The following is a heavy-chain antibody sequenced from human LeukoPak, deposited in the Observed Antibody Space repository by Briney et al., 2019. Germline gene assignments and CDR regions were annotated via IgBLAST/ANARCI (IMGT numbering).Heavy chain of an antibody. D-gene: IGHD2-2*01. V-gene: IGHV3-23*01. Sequence: PGGSLRLSCAASGFTFSNHAMSRVRQAPGKGEEWVSAISGSGDTTYYADSVKGRFTISRDNSKNTLYLQMNSLRAEDTAVYYCAKDEQHIVVVPAAIGVNWFDPWGQGTLVTVSS. CDR3: AKDEQHIVVVPAAIGVNWFDP. CDR1: GFTFSNHA. J-gene: IGHJ5*02. CDR2: ISGSGDTT.